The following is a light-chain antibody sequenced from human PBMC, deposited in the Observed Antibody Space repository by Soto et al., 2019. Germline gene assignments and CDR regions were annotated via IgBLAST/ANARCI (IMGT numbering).Light chain of an antibody. V-gene: IGLV2-23*02. Sequence: LTQPASVSGSPGESIPISTTGSTSDIGNYNIVSWYQQHPDKAPQLIIYEVTKRPSGVSNRFSGSKSGNTASLTISGLQAEDEGDYHCCSYAGSNVFVFGTGTKVTVL. CDR3: CSYAGSNVFV. J-gene: IGLJ1*01. CDR1: TSDIGNYNI. CDR2: EVT.